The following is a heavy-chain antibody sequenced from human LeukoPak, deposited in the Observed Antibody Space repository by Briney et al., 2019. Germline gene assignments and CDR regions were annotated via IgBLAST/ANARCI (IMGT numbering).Heavy chain of an antibody. V-gene: IGHV3-23*01. J-gene: IGHJ2*01. D-gene: IGHD5-18*01. Sequence: GGSLRPSCAASGFTFSSYAMSWVRQAPGKGLEWVSAISGSGGSTYYADSVKGRFTISRDNSKNTLYLQMNSLRAEDTAVYYCAKDGYSYGLYWYFDLWGRGTLVTVSS. CDR3: AKDGYSYGLYWYFDL. CDR2: ISGSGGST. CDR1: GFTFSSYA.